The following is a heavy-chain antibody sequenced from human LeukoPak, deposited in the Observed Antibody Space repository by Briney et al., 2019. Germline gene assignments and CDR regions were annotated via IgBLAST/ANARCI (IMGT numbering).Heavy chain of an antibody. J-gene: IGHJ4*02. Sequence: GGSLRLSCAASGFTFSSYGMHWVRRAPGKGLEGGAVIWYVGSNKYYADSVKGRFTISRDNSKNTLYLQMNSLRAEDTAVYYCARDGLLTYYYDSSGYLGDYWGQGTLVTVSS. CDR2: IWYVGSNK. D-gene: IGHD3-22*01. CDR3: ARDGLLTYYYDSSGYLGDY. CDR1: GFTFSSYG. V-gene: IGHV3-33*01.